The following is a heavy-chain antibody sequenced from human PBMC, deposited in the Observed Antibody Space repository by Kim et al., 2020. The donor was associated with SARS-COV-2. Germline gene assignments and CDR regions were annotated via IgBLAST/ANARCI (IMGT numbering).Heavy chain of an antibody. CDR2: IYYSGST. CDR3: AALGVELLSFYYYYYGMDV. J-gene: IGHJ6*02. CDR1: GGSISSSSYY. V-gene: IGHV4-39*01. Sequence: SETLSLTCTVSGGSISSSSYYWGWIRQPPGKGLEWIGSIYYSGSTYYNPSLKSRVTISVDTSKNQFSLKLSSVTAADTAVYYCAALGVELLSFYYYYYGMDVWGQGTTVTVSS. D-gene: IGHD1-7*01.